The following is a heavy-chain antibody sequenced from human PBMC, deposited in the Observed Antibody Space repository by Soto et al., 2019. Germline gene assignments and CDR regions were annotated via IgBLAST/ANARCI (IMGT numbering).Heavy chain of an antibody. CDR2: ISSSSSYI. V-gene: IGHV3-21*01. CDR1: GFTFSSYS. D-gene: IGHD2-15*01. J-gene: IGHJ4*02. Sequence: EVQLVESGGGLVKPGGSLRLSCAASGFTFSSYSMNWVRQAPGKGLEWVSSISSSSSYIYYADSVKGRFTISRDNAKNSLYLQMNSLRAEDTAVYYCASLGYCSGGSCYSQGGYWGQGTLVTVSS. CDR3: ASLGYCSGGSCYSQGGY.